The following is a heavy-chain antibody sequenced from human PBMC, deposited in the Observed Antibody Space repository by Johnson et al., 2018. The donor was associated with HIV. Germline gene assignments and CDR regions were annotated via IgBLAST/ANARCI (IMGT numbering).Heavy chain of an antibody. V-gene: IGHV3-15*01. CDR3: TTPSGSYVSSYDAFDI. CDR2: IKSKTDGGTT. D-gene: IGHD1-26*01. CDR1: GFSFSNAW. Sequence: MQLVESGGGLVKPGESLRLSCAASGFSFSNAWMNWVRQAPGKGLEWVGRIKSKTDGGTTDYAAPVKGRFTISRDDSKNTLYLQMNSLKTEDTAVYYCTTPSGSYVSSYDAFDIWGQGTMVTVSS. J-gene: IGHJ3*02.